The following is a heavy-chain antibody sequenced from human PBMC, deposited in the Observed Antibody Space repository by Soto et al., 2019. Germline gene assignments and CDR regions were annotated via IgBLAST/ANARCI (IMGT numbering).Heavy chain of an antibody. D-gene: IGHD6-6*01. Sequence: SVKVSCKASGGTFSSYAISWVRQAPGQGLEWMGGIIPIFGTANYAQKFQGRVTITADESTSTAYMELSSLRSEDTAVYYCVRERAARPLSAIHIWGQGIMVTVSS. CDR2: IIPIFGTA. CDR3: VRERAARPLSAIHI. CDR1: GGTFSSYA. J-gene: IGHJ3*02. V-gene: IGHV1-69*13.